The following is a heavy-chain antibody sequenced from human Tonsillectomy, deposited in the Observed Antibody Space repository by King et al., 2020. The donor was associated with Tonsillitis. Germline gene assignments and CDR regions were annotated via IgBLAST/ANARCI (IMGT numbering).Heavy chain of an antibody. J-gene: IGHJ3*02. CDR1: TFAFSTNG. Sequence: HVQLVESGGGVVQPGGSLRLSCAASTFAFSTNGMHWVRQAPGKGLEWVAFIRGDETNQYYADSVKGRFTISRDNSKNTLNLQMNSLRAEDTAVYYCANVPQRWETLYIWGQGKMVTVAS. CDR2: IRGDETNQ. D-gene: IGHD1-26*01. CDR3: ANVPQRWETLYI. V-gene: IGHV3-30*02.